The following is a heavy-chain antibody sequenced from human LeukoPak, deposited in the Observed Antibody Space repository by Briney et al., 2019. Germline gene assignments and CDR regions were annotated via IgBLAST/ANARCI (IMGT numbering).Heavy chain of an antibody. CDR1: GGSISSYY. J-gene: IGHJ6*02. V-gene: IGHV4-59*05. CDR2: IYYSGST. Sequence: PSETLSLTCTVSGGSISSYYWSWIRQPPGKGLEWIGSIYYSGSTYYNPSLKSRVTISVDTSKNQFSLKLSSVTAADTAVYYCATYTAADPYYYGMDVWGQGTTVTVSS. CDR3: ATYTAADPYYYGMDV. D-gene: IGHD6-13*01.